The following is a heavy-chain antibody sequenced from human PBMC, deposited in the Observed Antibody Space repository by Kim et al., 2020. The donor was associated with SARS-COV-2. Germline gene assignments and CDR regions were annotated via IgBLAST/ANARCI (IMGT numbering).Heavy chain of an antibody. CDR3: ARGGPLRLLDDAFDI. CDR1: GGTFSSYA. J-gene: IGHJ3*02. D-gene: IGHD3-22*01. Sequence: SVKVSCKASGGTFSSYAISWVRQAPGQGLEWMGGIIPIFGTANYAQKFQGRVTITADESTSTAYMELSSLRSEDTAVYYCARGGPLRLLDDAFDIWGQGTMVTVSS. V-gene: IGHV1-69*13. CDR2: IIPIFGTA.